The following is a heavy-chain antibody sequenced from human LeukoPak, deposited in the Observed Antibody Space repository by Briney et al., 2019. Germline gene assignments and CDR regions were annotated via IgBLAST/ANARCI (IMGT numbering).Heavy chain of an antibody. Sequence: SETLSLTCTVSGGSINSDYWSWIRQPPGKGLELIGYIYYSGSTNYNPSLKSRVTISVDPSKRQFSLKLTSVTAADTAVYYCARRRSASGSFMDVWGKGTTVTVSS. CDR3: ARRRSASGSFMDV. V-gene: IGHV4-59*08. CDR1: GGSINSDY. J-gene: IGHJ6*03. CDR2: IYYSGST. D-gene: IGHD6-13*01.